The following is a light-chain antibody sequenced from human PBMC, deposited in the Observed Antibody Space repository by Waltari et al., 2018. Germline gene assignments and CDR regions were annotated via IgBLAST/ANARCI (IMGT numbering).Light chain of an antibody. Sequence: EIVLTQSPATLSLSPGERATLSCRSSQSVSSYLAWYQQKVGQAPMLLIYDASNRATGIPARFSGSGSWTDFTFTISSLEPEDFAVYYCLQRSSWPWTFGQGTKVEIK. CDR3: LQRSSWPWT. J-gene: IGKJ1*01. CDR2: DAS. V-gene: IGKV3-11*01. CDR1: QSVSSY.